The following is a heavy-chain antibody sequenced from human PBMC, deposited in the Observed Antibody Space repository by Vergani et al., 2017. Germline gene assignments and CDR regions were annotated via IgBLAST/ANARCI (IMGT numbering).Heavy chain of an antibody. Sequence: QVQLVESGGGVVQPGRSLRLSCAASGFTFSSYGMHWVRQAPGKGLEWVAVISYDGSNKYYADSVKGRFTISKDNSKNTLYLQMNSLRAEDTAVYYCARDRAIVLMVYAMNFQHWGQGTLVTVSS. CDR2: ISYDGSNK. D-gene: IGHD2-8*01. V-gene: IGHV3-30*03. CDR1: GFTFSSYG. CDR3: ARDRAIVLMVYAMNFQH. J-gene: IGHJ1*01.